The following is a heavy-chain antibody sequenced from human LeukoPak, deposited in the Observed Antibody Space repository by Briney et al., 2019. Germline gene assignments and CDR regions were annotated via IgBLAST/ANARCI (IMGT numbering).Heavy chain of an antibody. CDR2: ISSNGGST. V-gene: IGHV3-64*01. CDR3: ARAGRDGMRYYFDY. Sequence: PGGSLRLSCAASGFTFSSYAMHWVLQAPGKGLEYVSAISSNGGSTYYANSVKGRFTISRDNSKNTLYLQMGSLRAEDMAVYYCARAGRDGMRYYFDYWGQGTLVTVS. D-gene: IGHD5-24*01. J-gene: IGHJ4*02. CDR1: GFTFSSYA.